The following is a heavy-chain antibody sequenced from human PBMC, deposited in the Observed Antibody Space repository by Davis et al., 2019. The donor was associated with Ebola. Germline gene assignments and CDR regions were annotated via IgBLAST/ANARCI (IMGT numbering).Heavy chain of an antibody. Sequence: PGGSLRLSCAASGFTFSSYSMNWVRQAPGKGLEWVSSISSSSSYIYYADSVKGRFTISRDNAKNSLYLQMNSLRAEDTAVYYCARDGRGYSGYVVVRNYYYYGMDVWGQGTTVTVSS. D-gene: IGHD5-12*01. CDR1: GFTFSSYS. V-gene: IGHV3-21*01. CDR3: ARDGRGYSGYVVVRNYYYYGMDV. CDR2: ISSSSSYI. J-gene: IGHJ6*02.